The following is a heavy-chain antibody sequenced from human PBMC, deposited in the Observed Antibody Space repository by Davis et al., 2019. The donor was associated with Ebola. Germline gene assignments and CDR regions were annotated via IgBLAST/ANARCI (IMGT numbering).Heavy chain of an antibody. CDR1: GGSFSGYY. J-gene: IGHJ6*03. Sequence: PSETLSLTCAVYGGSFSGYYWSWIRQPPGKGLEWIGEIYHSGSTNYNPSLKSRVTISVDKSKNQFSLKLSSVTAADTAVYYCARRYYYMDVWGKGTTVTVSS. V-gene: IGHV4-34*01. CDR2: IYHSGST. CDR3: ARRYYYMDV.